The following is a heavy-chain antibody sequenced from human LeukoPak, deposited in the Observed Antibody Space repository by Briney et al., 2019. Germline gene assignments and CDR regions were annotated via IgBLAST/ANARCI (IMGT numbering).Heavy chain of an antibody. CDR3: AKDIKPWESSGLDY. Sequence: PGGSLRLSCAASGFTFSSYTMNWVRQAPGKGLEWVSSITSSSSYIYYADSVKGRFTISRDNAKNSLYLQMNNLRAEDTAVYYCAKDIKPWESSGLDYWGQGTLVTVSS. D-gene: IGHD6-19*01. CDR2: ITSSSSYI. J-gene: IGHJ4*02. CDR1: GFTFSSYT. V-gene: IGHV3-21*01.